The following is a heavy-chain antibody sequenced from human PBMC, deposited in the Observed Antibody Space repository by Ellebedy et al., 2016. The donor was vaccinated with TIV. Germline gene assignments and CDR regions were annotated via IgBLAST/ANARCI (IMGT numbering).Heavy chain of an antibody. CDR3: ARVLGYCSSTSCLEVGYYYYMDV. CDR2: INHSGST. V-gene: IGHV4-34*01. CDR1: GGSFSGYY. D-gene: IGHD2-2*01. Sequence: SETLSLTXAVYGGSFSGYYWSWIRQPPGKGLEWIGEINHSGSTNYNPSLKSRVTMSVDTSKNQFSLKLSSVTAADTAVYYCARVLGYCSSTSCLEVGYYYYMDVWGKGTTVTVSS. J-gene: IGHJ6*03.